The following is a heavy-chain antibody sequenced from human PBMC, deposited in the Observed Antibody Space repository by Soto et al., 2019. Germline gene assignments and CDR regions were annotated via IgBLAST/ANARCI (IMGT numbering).Heavy chain of an antibody. D-gene: IGHD1-26*01. V-gene: IGHV3-30-3*01. CDR2: ISYDGSNK. J-gene: IGHJ4*02. Sequence: GGSLRLSCAASGFTFSSYAMHWVRQAPGKGLEWVAVISYDGSNKYYADSVKGRFTISRDNSKNTLYLQMNSLRAEDTAVYYCARGDVVGALLFDYWGQGTLVTVSS. CDR1: GFTFSSYA. CDR3: ARGDVVGALLFDY.